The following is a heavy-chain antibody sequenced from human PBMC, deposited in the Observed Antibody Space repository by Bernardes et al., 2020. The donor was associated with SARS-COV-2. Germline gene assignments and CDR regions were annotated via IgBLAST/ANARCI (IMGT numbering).Heavy chain of an antibody. CDR2: VSYDGSQK. V-gene: IGHV3-30*18. CDR3: AKDRGSDWFFDL. J-gene: IGHJ2*01. CDR1: GFPFRDFG. Sequence: GGSLRLSCGASGFPFRDFGIHWVRQAPGKGREWVAVVSYDGSQKNYGDSVKGRFTVSRANSKKTAYLQMNNLRVEDSAIYYCAKDRGSDWFFDLWGRGTLVSV.